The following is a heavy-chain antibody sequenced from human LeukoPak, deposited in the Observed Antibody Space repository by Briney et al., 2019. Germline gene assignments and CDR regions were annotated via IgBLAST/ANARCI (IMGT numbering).Heavy chain of an antibody. CDR1: GGSISSSSYY. Sequence: SETLSLTCTVSGGSISSSSYYWGWIRQPPGKGLEWIGSIYYSGSTYYNPSLKSRVTISVDTFKNQFSLKMTSVTAADTAVYYCARSPPYDSSGYVGPFLDNWGQGTLVTVSS. J-gene: IGHJ4*02. CDR2: IYYSGST. D-gene: IGHD3-22*01. CDR3: ARSPPYDSSGYVGPFLDN. V-gene: IGHV4-39*07.